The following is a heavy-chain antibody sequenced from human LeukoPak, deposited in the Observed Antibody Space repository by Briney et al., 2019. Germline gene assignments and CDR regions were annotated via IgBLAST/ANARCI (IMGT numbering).Heavy chain of an antibody. V-gene: IGHV3-21*01. D-gene: IGHD2-2*01. CDR1: GFTFSSYS. J-gene: IGHJ4*02. CDR3: ARDFRYCSSTSCARPFDY. CDR2: ISDDSKYI. Sequence: GGSLRLSCAASGFTFSSYSMNWVRQAPGKGLEWVSSISDDSKYIYYADSVKGRFSISRDNAKRSLYLQMNSLRAEDTAVYYCARDFRYCSSTSCARPFDYWGQGTLVTVSS.